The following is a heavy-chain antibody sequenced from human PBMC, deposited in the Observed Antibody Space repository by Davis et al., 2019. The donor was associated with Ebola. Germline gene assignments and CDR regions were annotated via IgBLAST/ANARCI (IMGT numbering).Heavy chain of an antibody. D-gene: IGHD6-13*01. CDR3: ARGKPFGSSFWFDP. Sequence: MPSETLSLTCAVSGGSISSGGYSWSWIRQPPGKGLEWIGYIYHSGSTYYNPSLKSRVTISVDRSKNQFSLKLSSVTAADTAVYYCARGKPFGSSFWFDPWGQGTLVTVS. CDR1: GGSISSGGYS. J-gene: IGHJ5*02. CDR2: IYHSGST. V-gene: IGHV4-30-2*01.